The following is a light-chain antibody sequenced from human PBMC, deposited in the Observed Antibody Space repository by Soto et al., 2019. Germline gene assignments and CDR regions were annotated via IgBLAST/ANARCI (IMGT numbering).Light chain of an antibody. Sequence: EIVLTQSPGTLSLSGGERATLSCRASQSVSSNYLAWYQHKPGQGPRLLIYAASSRATGIPDRFSGSGSGTDFTLTISRLEPEDFALYYCQKYGSAFTFGPGTKVDIK. CDR2: AAS. CDR1: QSVSSNY. J-gene: IGKJ3*01. CDR3: QKYGSAFT. V-gene: IGKV3-20*01.